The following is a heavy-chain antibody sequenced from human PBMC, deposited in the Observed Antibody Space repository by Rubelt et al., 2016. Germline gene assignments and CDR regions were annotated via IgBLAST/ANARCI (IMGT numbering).Heavy chain of an antibody. D-gene: IGHD3-22*01. J-gene: IGHJ4*02. CDR2: INAGNGNT. Sequence: QVQLVQSGAEVKKPGASVKVSCKASGYTFTSYAMHWVRQAPGQRLEWMGWINAGNGNTKYSQKFQGRVTITREPSVSTAYRELSSLRSEDTAVYYCASAEVGYYDSSGYPDYWGQGTLVTVSS. V-gene: IGHV1-3*01. CDR3: ASAEVGYYDSSGYPDY. CDR1: GYTFTSYA.